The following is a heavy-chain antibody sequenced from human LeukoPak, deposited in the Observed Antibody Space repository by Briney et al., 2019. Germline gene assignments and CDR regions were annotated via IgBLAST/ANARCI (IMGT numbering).Heavy chain of an antibody. Sequence: ASVKVSCKASGYTFTGYFMHWVRLAPGHGLEWVGWISPNSGGTNYAQKFQGRVTMTRDTSISTAYMELSRLTSDDTAVYYCARNFGGSSRYFDYWGQGTLVSVSS. CDR1: GYTFTGYF. J-gene: IGHJ4*02. CDR3: ARNFGGSSRYFDY. V-gene: IGHV1-2*02. CDR2: ISPNSGGT. D-gene: IGHD4-23*01.